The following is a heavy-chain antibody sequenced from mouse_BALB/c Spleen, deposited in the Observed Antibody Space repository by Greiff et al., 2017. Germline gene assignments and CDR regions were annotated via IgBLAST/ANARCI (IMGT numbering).Heavy chain of an antibody. V-gene: IGHV2-9*02. D-gene: IGHD3-1*01. J-gene: IGHJ1*01. CDR3: ARDLGLGVGYFDV. CDR2: IWAGGST. CDR1: GFSLTSYG. Sequence: VHLVESGPGLVAPSQSLSITCTVSGFSLTSYGVHWVRQPPGKGLEWLGVIWAGGSTNYNSALMSRLSISKDNSKSQVFLKMNSLQTDDTAMYYCARDLGLGVGYFDVWGAGTTVTVSS.